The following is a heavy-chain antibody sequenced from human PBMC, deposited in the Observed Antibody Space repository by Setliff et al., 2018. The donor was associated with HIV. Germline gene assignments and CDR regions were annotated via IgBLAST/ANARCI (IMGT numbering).Heavy chain of an antibody. CDR2: IGYDGSKE. J-gene: IGHJ4*02. V-gene: IGHV3-30-3*01. CDR1: GFIFSDYA. CDR3: ARELQWSRYSGREEEDY. D-gene: IGHD1-26*01. Sequence: GGSLRLSCAASGFIFSDYAIHWVRRAPAKGLEWVAVIGYDGSKEYYADSVKGRFTISRDNSKNSLYLQMNSLRAEDTAVYYCARELQWSRYSGREEEDYWGQGTLVTVSS.